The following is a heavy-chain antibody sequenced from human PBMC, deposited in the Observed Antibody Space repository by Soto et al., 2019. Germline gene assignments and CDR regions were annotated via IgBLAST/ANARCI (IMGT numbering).Heavy chain of an antibody. J-gene: IGHJ4*02. D-gene: IGHD2-21*02. CDR2: IHPSGGGS. CDR1: GYTLNTYY. V-gene: IGHV1-46*02. Sequence: GASVKVSCKPSGYTLNTYYLHWVRQAPGQGLEWMGIIHPSGGGSTYAQKFLGRVTMTRDTSTSTVFTELSSLRSADTAVYYCARGGHIAVVTASFDYWGQGTLVTVSS. CDR3: ARGGHIAVVTASFDY.